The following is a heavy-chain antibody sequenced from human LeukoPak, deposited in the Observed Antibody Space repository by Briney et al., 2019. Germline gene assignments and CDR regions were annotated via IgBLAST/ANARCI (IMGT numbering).Heavy chain of an antibody. CDR2: IYHSGST. CDR3: ARDWGVSARPGYMDV. D-gene: IGHD6-6*01. V-gene: IGHV4-4*02. CDR1: GGSISSSNW. Sequence: SETLSLTCAVSGGSISSSNWWSWVRQPPGKGLEWIGEIYHSGSTNYNPSHKSRVTISVDKSKNQFSLKLSSVTAADTAVYYCARDWGVSARPGYMDVWGKGTTVTVSS. J-gene: IGHJ6*03.